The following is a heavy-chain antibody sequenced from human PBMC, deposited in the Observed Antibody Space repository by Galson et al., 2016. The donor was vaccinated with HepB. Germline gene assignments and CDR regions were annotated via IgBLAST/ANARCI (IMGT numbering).Heavy chain of an antibody. CDR2: ISYDGTNQ. J-gene: IGHJ6*02. CDR1: GFTFGNYA. Sequence: SLRLSCAASGFTFGNYAMHWVRQAPGKGLEWVAGISYDGTNQNYADSLKGRSTISRDKSNNPVHLQINSLRPADTAVFYCARGALTIFEPVGLDVWGQVTTVLVSS. CDR3: ARGALTIFEPVGLDV. V-gene: IGHV3-30*03. D-gene: IGHD3-3*01.